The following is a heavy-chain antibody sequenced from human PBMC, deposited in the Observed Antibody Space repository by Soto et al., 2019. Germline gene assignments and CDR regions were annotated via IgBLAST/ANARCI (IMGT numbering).Heavy chain of an antibody. V-gene: IGHV1-69*01. J-gene: IGHJ4*02. CDR3: AMNWNYRGFDY. CDR2: IIPIFGTA. Sequence: QVQLVQSGADVKKPGSSVKVSCKASGGTFSSYAISWVGQAPGQGVEWMGGIIPIFGTANYTQKFQGRVTITADESTSTAYMELSSLRSEDTAVYYCAMNWNYRGFDYWGQGTLVTVSS. D-gene: IGHD1-7*01. CDR1: GGTFSSYA.